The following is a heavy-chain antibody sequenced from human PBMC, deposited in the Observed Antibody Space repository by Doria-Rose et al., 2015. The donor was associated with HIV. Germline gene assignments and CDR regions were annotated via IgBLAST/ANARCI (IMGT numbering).Heavy chain of an antibody. CDR2: IKSKPDGGTT. CDR3: ATDRFFPS. V-gene: IGHV3-15*07. J-gene: IGHJ3*01. D-gene: IGHD3-16*01. Sequence: GKGLEWVGRIKSKPDGGTTEYAAPVKGRFSISRDDSKNTLSLQMNILKTKDTAVYYCATDRFFPSWGQGTMVTVSS.